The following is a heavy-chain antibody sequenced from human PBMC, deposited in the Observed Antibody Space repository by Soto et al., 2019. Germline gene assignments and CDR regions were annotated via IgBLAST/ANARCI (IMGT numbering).Heavy chain of an antibody. J-gene: IGHJ4*02. D-gene: IGHD1-1*01. CDR2: ISYDGSNK. CDR3: AKAAPRTAFFDY. Sequence: QVQLVESGGGVVQPGRSLRLSCAASGFTFSSYGMHWVRQAPGKGLEWVAVISYDGSNKYYADSVKGRFTISRDNSKNTLYLQMTSLRAEDTAVYYCAKAAPRTAFFDYWGQGTLVTVSS. CDR1: GFTFSSYG. V-gene: IGHV3-30*18.